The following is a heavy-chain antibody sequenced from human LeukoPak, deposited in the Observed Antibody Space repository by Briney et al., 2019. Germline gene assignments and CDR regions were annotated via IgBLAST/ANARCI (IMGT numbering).Heavy chain of an antibody. CDR2: INPSGGSA. CDR3: ARDPPTTGNDY. D-gene: IGHD4-11*01. J-gene: IGHJ4*02. CDR1: GYTFTSYY. V-gene: IGHV1-46*01. Sequence: PSVKVSCKLSGYTFTSYYIHWVRQAPGQGREWMGIINPSGGSASYAQKFHGRVTMTRDTPTSTVYMELSMLRSEDTAVYYCARDPPTTGNDYWGQGTLVTVSS.